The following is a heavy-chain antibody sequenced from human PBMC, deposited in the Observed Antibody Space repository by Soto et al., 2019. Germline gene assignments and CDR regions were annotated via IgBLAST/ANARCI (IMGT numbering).Heavy chain of an antibody. CDR2: IGSKSAGGTT. D-gene: IGHD2-15*01. Sequence: EVQLVESGGGLVKPGGSLRISCAASGFTLTNAWMSWVRQAPGKGLEWVGRIGSKSAGGTTDYAAPVKGRFTISRDDSKNTLYLQMNSLNPEDTGVYYCTTRIAGGQGTRVTVSS. J-gene: IGHJ4*02. CDR1: GFTLTNAW. CDR3: TTRIA. V-gene: IGHV3-15*04.